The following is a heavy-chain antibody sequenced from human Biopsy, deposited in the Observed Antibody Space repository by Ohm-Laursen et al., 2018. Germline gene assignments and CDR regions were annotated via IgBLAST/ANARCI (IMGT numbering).Heavy chain of an antibody. V-gene: IGHV4-39*01. CDR2: IFYSGIT. Sequence: SDTLSLTWPVSGGSVSSNVAYWAWIRQPPGKGLESIGSIFYSGITYYNPSLQSRVTMSVDTSKNQFSLNLTSVTAADTAVYYCARHPTGFWFDPWGQGTLVIVSS. J-gene: IGHJ5*02. CDR1: GGSVSSNVAY. CDR3: ARHPTGFWFDP.